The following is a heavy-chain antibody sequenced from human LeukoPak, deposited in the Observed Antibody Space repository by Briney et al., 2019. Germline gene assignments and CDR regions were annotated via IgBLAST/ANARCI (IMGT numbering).Heavy chain of an antibody. Sequence: QPGGSLRLSCAAPGFTFSAIAMNWVRQVPGKGLEWVSIISSSASSTYYADSVKGRFTISRDNSKNTLYLQMNSLRAEDTAVYYCAKTSSSWGSPFDYWGQVILVTVSS. CDR1: GFTFSAIA. D-gene: IGHD3-16*01. V-gene: IGHV3-23*01. CDR2: ISSSASST. J-gene: IGHJ4*02. CDR3: AKTSSSWGSPFDY.